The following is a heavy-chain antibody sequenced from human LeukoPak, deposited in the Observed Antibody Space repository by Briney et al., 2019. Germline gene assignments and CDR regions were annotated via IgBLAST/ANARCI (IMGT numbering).Heavy chain of an antibody. CDR2: IWYDGSNK. V-gene: IGHV3-33*01. J-gene: IGHJ4*02. CDR3: ARDGPGGY. Sequence: GGSLRLSCAASGFTFSSYGMHWVRQAPGKGLGWVAVIWYDGSNKYYADSVKGRFTIPRDDSKNTLYLQMNSLRAEDTAVYYCARDGPGGYWGQGTLVTVSS. D-gene: IGHD3-10*01. CDR1: GFTFSSYG.